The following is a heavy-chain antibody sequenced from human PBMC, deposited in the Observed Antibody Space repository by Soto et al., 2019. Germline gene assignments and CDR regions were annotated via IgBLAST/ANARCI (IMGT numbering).Heavy chain of an antibody. J-gene: IGHJ4*02. D-gene: IGHD3-10*01. V-gene: IGHV4-59*08. CDR3: ARRYGGGFDY. CDR2: IFSSGST. Sequence: QVQLLESGPGLVKPSETLSLTCTVSGGSISSYYWSWIRQPPGKGLEWIGYIFSSGSTTYNPSLXSXAXIXXDTSKNQFSLKLSSVTAADTAVYYCARRYGGGFDYWGQGTLVTVSS. CDR1: GGSISSYY.